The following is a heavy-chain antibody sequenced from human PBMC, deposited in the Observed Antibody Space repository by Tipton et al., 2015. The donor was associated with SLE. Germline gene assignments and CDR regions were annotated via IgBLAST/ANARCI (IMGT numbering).Heavy chain of an antibody. CDR3: ARGGAYDY. D-gene: IGHD1-26*01. V-gene: IGHV4-38-2*02. J-gene: IGHJ4*02. CDR2: VHYSGNT. CDR1: GYSISSGYY. Sequence: TLSLTCTVSGYSISSGYYWAWIRQPPGKGLEGIATVHYSGNTYYNPSLKSRNTMSVDTSKNQFSLKLISVTAADTAVYYCARGGAYDYWGQGTLVTVSS.